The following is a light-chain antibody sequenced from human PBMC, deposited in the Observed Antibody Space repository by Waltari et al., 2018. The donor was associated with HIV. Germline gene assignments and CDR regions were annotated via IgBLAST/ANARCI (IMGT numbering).Light chain of an antibody. CDR2: AAS. CDR3: QQANTYLSLA. V-gene: IGKV1-12*02. Sequence: EIQMTQSPSSVSASVDDRVPITCRASQDISNWLAGYQKKPGKAPELLIYAASRLQTGVPSRFSGSGSGTEFTLTISSLQPEDFATYFCQQANTYLSLAFGGGTKVEI. J-gene: IGKJ4*01. CDR1: QDISNW.